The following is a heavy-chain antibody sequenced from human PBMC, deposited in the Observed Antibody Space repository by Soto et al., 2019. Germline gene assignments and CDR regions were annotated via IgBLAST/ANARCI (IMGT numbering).Heavy chain of an antibody. D-gene: IGHD6-13*01. CDR3: ARKGAAASYAHYYMDV. CDR2: VYYSGNT. CDR1: GGSISPYY. J-gene: IGHJ6*03. Sequence: SETLSLTCTVSGGSISPYYWSLIRQPPGKGLEWIGYVYYSGNTNYNPSLESRVTISVDTSRNRFSLNLTSATVADTVVYYCARKGAAASYAHYYMDVWGRGTAVTVSS. V-gene: IGHV4-59*01.